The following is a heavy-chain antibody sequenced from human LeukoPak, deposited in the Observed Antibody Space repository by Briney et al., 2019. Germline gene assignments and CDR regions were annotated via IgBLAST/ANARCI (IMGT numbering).Heavy chain of an antibody. CDR2: VSYSGST. CDR3: AREPGYYDSSGYSYDAFDI. CDR1: GGSISSSSYY. D-gene: IGHD3-22*01. V-gene: IGHV4-39*02. J-gene: IGHJ3*02. Sequence: SETLSLTCTVSGGSISSSSYYWGWIRQPPGKGLEWIGSVSYSGSTYYNPSLKSRVTISVDTSKNHFSLKLSSVTAADTAVYYCAREPGYYDSSGYSYDAFDIWGQGTMVTVSS.